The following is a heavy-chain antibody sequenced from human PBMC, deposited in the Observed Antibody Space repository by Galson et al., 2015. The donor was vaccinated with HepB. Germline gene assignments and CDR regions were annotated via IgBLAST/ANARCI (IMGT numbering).Heavy chain of an antibody. CDR1: GFTFSSYA. Sequence: SLRLSCAASGFTFSSYAMSCVRQAPGKGLEWVSGISGSGGTTYYADSVKGRFTISRDNSKNTLYLQMNSLRAEDTAVYYCAKSRSTVGGYDLDYWGQGNLVTVSS. CDR3: AKSRSTVGGYDLDY. D-gene: IGHD5-12*01. CDR2: ISGSGGTT. J-gene: IGHJ4*02. V-gene: IGHV3-23*01.